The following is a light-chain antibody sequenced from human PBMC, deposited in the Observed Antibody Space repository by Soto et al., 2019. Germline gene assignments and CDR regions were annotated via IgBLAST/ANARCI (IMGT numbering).Light chain of an antibody. CDR1: QDISIY. V-gene: IGKV1-9*01. CDR3: QQLHSFVLT. Sequence: IQLTQSPSSLSASIGDRVTITCRACQDISIYLAWYQQKSGEAPRLLIYGASTLQSGVPSRFSGSRSGTDFTLTIRGLQPEDFATYYCQQLHSFVLTFGGGTKVEMK. CDR2: GAS. J-gene: IGKJ4*01.